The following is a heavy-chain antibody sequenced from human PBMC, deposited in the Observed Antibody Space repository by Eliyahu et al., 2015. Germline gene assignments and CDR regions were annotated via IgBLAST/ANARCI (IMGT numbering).Heavy chain of an antibody. D-gene: IGHD2-15*01. CDR2: INHSGST. Sequence: QVQLQQWGAGLLKPSETLSLTXAVYXGSFXGXXWSXXRQPPGKGLEWIGEINHSGSTNYNPSLKSRVTISVDTSKNQFSLKLSSVTAADTAVYYCARGPSRSSGGSPELDYWGQGTLVTVSS. CDR1: XGSFXGXX. V-gene: IGHV4-34*01. CDR3: ARGPSRSSGGSPELDY. J-gene: IGHJ4*02.